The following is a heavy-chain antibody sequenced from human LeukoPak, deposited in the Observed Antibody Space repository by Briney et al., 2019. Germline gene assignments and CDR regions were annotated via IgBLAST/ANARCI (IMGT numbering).Heavy chain of an antibody. CDR1: GGSISSGSYY. CDR2: IYTRGST. D-gene: IGHD2-2*01. Sequence: SSQTLSLTCTVSGGSISSGSYYWSWIRQPAGKGLEWIGRIYTRGSTNYNPSPKSRVTISVDTSKNQFSLKLSSVTAADTAVYYCARGIVVVPAANTYYYYYGMDVWGQGTTVTVSS. CDR3: ARGIVVVPAANTYYYYYGMDV. J-gene: IGHJ6*02. V-gene: IGHV4-61*02.